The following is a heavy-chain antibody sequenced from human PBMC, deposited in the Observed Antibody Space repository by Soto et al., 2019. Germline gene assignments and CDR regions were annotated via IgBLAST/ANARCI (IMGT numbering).Heavy chain of an antibody. J-gene: IGHJ4*02. V-gene: IGHV3-30*18. D-gene: IGHD6-13*01. CDR2: ISYDGSNK. CDR1: GFTFSSYG. Sequence: QVQLVESGGGVVQPGRSLRLSCAASGFTFSSYGMHWVRQAPGKGLEWVAVISYDGSNKYYADSVKGRFTISRDNSKNTLYLQMNSLRAEDTAVYYCVKPKGYSSSWYHPFDYWGQGTLVTVSS. CDR3: VKPKGYSSSWYHPFDY.